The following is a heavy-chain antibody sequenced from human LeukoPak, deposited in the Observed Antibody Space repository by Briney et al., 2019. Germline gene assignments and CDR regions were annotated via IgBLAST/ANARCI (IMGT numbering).Heavy chain of an antibody. CDR1: GYTFTGYY. D-gene: IGHD3-16*01. J-gene: IGHJ1*01. Sequence: ASVRVSCKASGYTFTGYYMHWVRQAPGQRLEWMAWINPSNGETKFAPRFQGRVTMTRDTSISTAYMELSRLRPDDTAIYYCARSQFLTTNSGAWGFQPWGQGTLVTVSS. CDR2: INPSNGET. V-gene: IGHV1-2*02. CDR3: ARSQFLTTNSGAWGFQP.